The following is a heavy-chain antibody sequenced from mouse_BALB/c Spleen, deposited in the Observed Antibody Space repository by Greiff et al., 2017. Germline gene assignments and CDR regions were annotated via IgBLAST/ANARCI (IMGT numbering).Heavy chain of an antibody. D-gene: IGHD1-1*01. V-gene: IGHV5-12-2*01. Sequence: EVNVVESGGGLVQPGGSLKLSCAASGFTFSSYTMSWVRQTPEKRLEWVAYISNGGGSTYYPDTVKGRFTISRDNAKNTLYLQMSSLKSEDTAMYYCARRALRYGYAMDYWGQGTSVTVSS. CDR2: ISNGGGST. J-gene: IGHJ4*01. CDR1: GFTFSSYT. CDR3: ARRALRYGYAMDY.